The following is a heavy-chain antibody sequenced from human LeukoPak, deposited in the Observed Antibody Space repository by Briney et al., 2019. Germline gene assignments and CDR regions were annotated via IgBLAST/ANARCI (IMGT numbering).Heavy chain of an antibody. CDR3: ARDFGQSYSYDSSGFDY. V-gene: IGHV3-7*01. D-gene: IGHD3-22*01. CDR1: GFTFSTYW. J-gene: IGHJ4*01. Sequence: PGGSLRLSCAASGFTFSTYWMSWVRQAPGKGLEWVADIKPDGGEKYYVDSVKGRFTISRDNAKSSLYLQMNSLRAEDTAVYYCARDFGQSYSYDSSGFDYWGHGTLVTVSS. CDR2: IKPDGGEK.